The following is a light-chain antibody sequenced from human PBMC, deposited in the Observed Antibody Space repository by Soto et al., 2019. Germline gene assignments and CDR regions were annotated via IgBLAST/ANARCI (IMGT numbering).Light chain of an antibody. V-gene: IGKV3-11*01. Sequence: EVVLTQSPATLSLSPGERATLSCRARPSISSYLAWFQQKPGQAPRLLIYDASNRATGIPARFSGSGSGTDFPLTISCLEPEDFAIYYCQHLTNWPPGVSFGPRTTVDI. CDR3: QHLTNWPPGVS. CDR2: DAS. CDR1: PSISSY. J-gene: IGKJ3*01.